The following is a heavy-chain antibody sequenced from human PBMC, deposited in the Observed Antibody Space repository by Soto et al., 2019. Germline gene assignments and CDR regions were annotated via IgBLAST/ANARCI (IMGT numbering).Heavy chain of an antibody. J-gene: IGHJ4*02. CDR2: ISSNGGST. Sequence: GGSLRLSCSASGFIFSSYAMHWVRQAPGKGLEYVSAISSNGGSTYYADSVKGRFTISRDNSKNTLYLQMSSLRAEETAVYYCVKASYRSGWYSGLFDYWGQGTLVTVSS. CDR3: VKASYRSGWYSGLFDY. D-gene: IGHD6-19*01. V-gene: IGHV3-64D*06. CDR1: GFIFSSYA.